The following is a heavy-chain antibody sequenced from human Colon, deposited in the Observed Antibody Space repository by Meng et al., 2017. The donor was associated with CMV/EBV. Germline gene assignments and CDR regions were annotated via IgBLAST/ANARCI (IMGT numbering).Heavy chain of an antibody. CDR2: IFHSGAT. Sequence: TLSLPCLVSGGSLIRTNWWNWVRQPPGGGLEWIGEIFHSGATNYNPSLKSRVTISIDNSKNQFSLKLTSMTAADTAVYFCGDPPAGYWGQGILVTVSS. CDR1: GGSLIRTNW. V-gene: IGHV4/OR15-8*01. CDR3: GDPPAGY. J-gene: IGHJ4*02.